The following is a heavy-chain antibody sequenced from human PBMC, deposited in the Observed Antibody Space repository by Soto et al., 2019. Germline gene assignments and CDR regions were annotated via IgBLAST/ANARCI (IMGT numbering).Heavy chain of an antibody. D-gene: IGHD2-15*01. V-gene: IGHV1-18*01. Sequence: GASVKVSCKASGYTFSSIGISWVRQAPGQGLEWMGWISPYKGNTHYAQGLQGRVTMTTDTSTSTAYMELRSLRSDDTAVYYCAREENCRGGTCYSEYFHHWGQGTLVTVSS. CDR3: AREENCRGGTCYSEYFHH. CDR2: ISPYKGNT. J-gene: IGHJ1*01. CDR1: GYTFSSIG.